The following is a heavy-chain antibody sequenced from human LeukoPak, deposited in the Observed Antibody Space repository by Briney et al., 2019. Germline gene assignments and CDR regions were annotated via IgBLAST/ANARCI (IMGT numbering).Heavy chain of an antibody. CDR3: VRSANYDSGGFLFDH. CDR1: GFTFRNYP. CDR2: ISTDDVRT. V-gene: IGHV3-23*01. Sequence: GRSLRLSCAASGFTFRNYPMTWVRQAPGKGLEWVSRISTDDVRTFYADSVKGRFTISRDTSKNILYLQMNSLRAEDTAVYSCVRSANYDSGGFLFDHWGQGTRVTVSS. D-gene: IGHD3-22*01. J-gene: IGHJ4*02.